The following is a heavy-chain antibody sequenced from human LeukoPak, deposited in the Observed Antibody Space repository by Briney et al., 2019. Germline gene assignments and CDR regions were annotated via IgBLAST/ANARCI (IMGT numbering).Heavy chain of an antibody. J-gene: IGHJ4*02. V-gene: IGHV1-18*01. CDR2: ISANNGNR. CDR1: GYTFTNYG. CDR3: ARQGYGGHSWGAADY. D-gene: IGHD4-23*01. Sequence: ASVKVSCKASGYTFTNYGITWVRQASGQGIEWMGWISANNGNRNYALKLQDRVSMTTDTSTSTAYMELRSLRSEDTAVYYCARQGYGGHSWGAADYWGQGTLVTVSS.